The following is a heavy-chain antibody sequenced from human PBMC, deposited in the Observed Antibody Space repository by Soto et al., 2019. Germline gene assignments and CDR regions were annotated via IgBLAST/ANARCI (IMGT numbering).Heavy chain of an antibody. D-gene: IGHD6-13*01. CDR1: GGTFSSYT. Sequence: ASVRVSCEACGGTFSSYTISWVRQAPGQGLEWMGRIIPILGIANYAQKFQGRVTITADKSTSTAYMGLSSLRSEDTAVYYCASLIAAAGPPHSSRYYYGMDVWGQGTTVTVSS. V-gene: IGHV1-69*02. J-gene: IGHJ6*02. CDR3: ASLIAAAGPPHSSRYYYGMDV. CDR2: IIPILGIA.